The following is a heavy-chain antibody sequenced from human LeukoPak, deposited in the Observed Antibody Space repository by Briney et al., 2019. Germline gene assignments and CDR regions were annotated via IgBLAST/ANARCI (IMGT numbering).Heavy chain of an antibody. V-gene: IGHV3-30*02. CDR3: ARENVGFSGAFDI. Sequence: GGSLRLSCAASGFTFSSYGMHWVRQAPGKGLEWVAFIRYDGSNKYYADSVKGRFTISRDNSKNTLYLQMNSLRAEDTAVYYCARENVGFSGAFDIWGQGTMVTVSS. CDR1: GFTFSSYG. D-gene: IGHD1-26*01. CDR2: IRYDGSNK. J-gene: IGHJ3*02.